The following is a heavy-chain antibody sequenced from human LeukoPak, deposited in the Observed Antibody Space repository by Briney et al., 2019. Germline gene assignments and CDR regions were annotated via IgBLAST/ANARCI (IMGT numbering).Heavy chain of an antibody. CDR2: ISRDSGTI. Sequence: GGSLRPFCAASGFTFDDYAMHWVRQAPGKGLEWVSGISRDSGTIVYADSVKGRFTISRDNARNSLYLQMNSLRAEDMAFYYCAAKKGGSSNLDYWGQGTLVTVSS. CDR1: GFTFDDYA. CDR3: AAKKGGSSNLDY. V-gene: IGHV3-9*03. D-gene: IGHD3-16*01. J-gene: IGHJ4*02.